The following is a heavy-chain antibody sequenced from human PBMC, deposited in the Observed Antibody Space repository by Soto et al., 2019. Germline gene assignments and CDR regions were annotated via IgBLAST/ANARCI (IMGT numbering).Heavy chain of an antibody. CDR2: IKQDGSEK. J-gene: IGHJ3*02. V-gene: IGHV3-7*03. CDR1: GFTFSSYW. Sequence: GGSLRLSCAAYGFTFSSYWMSWVRQAPGKGLEWVANIKQDGSEKYCVDSVKGRFTISRDNAKNSLYLQMNSLRAEDTAVYYCARYCTNGVCYRGAFDIWGQGTMVTVSS. D-gene: IGHD2-8*01. CDR3: ARYCTNGVCYRGAFDI.